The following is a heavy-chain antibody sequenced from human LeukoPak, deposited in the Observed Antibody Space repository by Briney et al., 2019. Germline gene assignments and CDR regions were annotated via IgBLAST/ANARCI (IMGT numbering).Heavy chain of an antibody. V-gene: IGHV4-59*01. CDR2: IYYNGST. Sequence: SETLSLTCTVSGGSISSYYWSWIRQPPGKGLEWIGYIYYNGSTNYNPSLKSRVTISVDTSKNQFSLKLSSVTAADTAVYYCATRSRDGYNYRYYYYYMDVWGKGTTVTVPS. CDR3: ATRSRDGYNYRYYYYYMDV. J-gene: IGHJ6*03. D-gene: IGHD5-24*01. CDR1: GGSISSYY.